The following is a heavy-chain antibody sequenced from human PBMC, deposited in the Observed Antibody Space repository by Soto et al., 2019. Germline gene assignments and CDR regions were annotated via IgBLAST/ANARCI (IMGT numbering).Heavy chain of an antibody. D-gene: IGHD1-20*01. CDR3: GRGQSVLYLDL. V-gene: IGHV1-2*02. CDR2: XXPXXXXX. CDR1: GDAFTHFS. Sequence: GASVKVTCKSPGDAFTHFSIYSLRQATGQGLEWXGWXXPXXXXXNXXXNFRGRVTMTRDTSVNTPYLDLDRLDFDDSATYYCGRGQSVLYLDLWGRGTQVTVSS. J-gene: IGHJ1*01.